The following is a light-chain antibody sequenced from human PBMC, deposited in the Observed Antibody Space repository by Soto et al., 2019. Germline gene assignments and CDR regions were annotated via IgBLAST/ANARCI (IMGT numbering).Light chain of an antibody. CDR2: GAS. CDR1: QSVSTSY. V-gene: IGKV3-20*01. CDR3: QQYGSLLTWT. Sequence: EIVLTQSPGTLSLSPGERATLSCRASQSVSTSYLAWYQQKPGQAPRLLIYGASSRATGIPDRLSGSGSGTDFTLAISRLEPEDFAVYYCQQYGSLLTWTCGQGTKVEIK. J-gene: IGKJ1*01.